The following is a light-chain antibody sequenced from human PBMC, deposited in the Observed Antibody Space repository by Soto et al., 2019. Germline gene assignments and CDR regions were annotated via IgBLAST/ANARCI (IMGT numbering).Light chain of an antibody. V-gene: IGLV4-69*01. CDR2: LNSDGSH. CDR3: QTWGTGIHVV. J-gene: IGLJ2*01. Sequence: QSVLTQSTSASASLGASVKLTCTLRSGHSSYAIAWHQQQPEKGPRYLMKLNSDGSHSKGDGIPDRFSGSSSGAERYLTISSLQSEDEADYYCQTWGTGIHVVFGGGTKLTVL. CDR1: SGHSSYA.